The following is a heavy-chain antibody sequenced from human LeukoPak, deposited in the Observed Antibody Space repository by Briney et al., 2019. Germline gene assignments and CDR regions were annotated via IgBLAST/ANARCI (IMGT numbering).Heavy chain of an antibody. Sequence: GGSLRLSCAASGFTFSSNGMSWVRKAPGKGLEWVSYISSSGSTIYYADSVKGRFTISRDNAKNSLYLQMNSLRAEDTAVYYCARDPPPAGIDYWGQGTLVTVSS. CDR2: ISSSGSTI. J-gene: IGHJ4*02. CDR3: ARDPPPAGIDY. D-gene: IGHD2-2*01. CDR1: GFTFSSNG. V-gene: IGHV3-48*04.